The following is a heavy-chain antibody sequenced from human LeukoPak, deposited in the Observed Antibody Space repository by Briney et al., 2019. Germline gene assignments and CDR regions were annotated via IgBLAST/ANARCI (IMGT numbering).Heavy chain of an antibody. CDR1: GGSISSGDYY. V-gene: IGHV4-30-4*08. Sequence: SETLSLTCTVSGGSISSGDYYWSWIRQPPGKGLEWIGYIYYSGSTYYNPSLKSRVTISVDTSKNQFSLKLSSVTAADTAVYYSGWEWVTTSRDMDVWGKGTTVTVSS. CDR2: IYYSGST. CDR3: GWEWVTTSRDMDV. J-gene: IGHJ6*03. D-gene: IGHD4-11*01.